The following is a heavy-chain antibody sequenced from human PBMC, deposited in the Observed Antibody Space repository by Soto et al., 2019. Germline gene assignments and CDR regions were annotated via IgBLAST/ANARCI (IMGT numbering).Heavy chain of an antibody. V-gene: IGHV1-18*04. D-gene: IGHD2-2*01. CDR3: ARDVRSLGYCSSTSCSGFDP. CDR1: GYTFTSYG. Sequence: GASVKFPCKASGYTFTSYGISWVRQAPGQGLEWMGWISAYNGNTNYAQKLQGRVTLTTDTSTSTAYMELRSLRSDDTAVYYCARDVRSLGYCSSTSCSGFDPWGLGTLVTVSS. J-gene: IGHJ5*02. CDR2: ISAYNGNT.